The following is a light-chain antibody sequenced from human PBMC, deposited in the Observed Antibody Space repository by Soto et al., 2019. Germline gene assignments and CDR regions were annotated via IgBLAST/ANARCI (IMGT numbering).Light chain of an antibody. CDR2: DAS. CDR3: QQYNIYST. Sequence: DIHLTQYPSFLSASLGDRVTITCRASPGISNYLAWYQQKPGKAPKLLIYDASSLESGVPSRFSGSGSGTEFTLTISSLQPDDFATYYCQQYNIYSTFGQGTKVDNK. V-gene: IGKV1-5*01. J-gene: IGKJ1*01. CDR1: PGISNY.